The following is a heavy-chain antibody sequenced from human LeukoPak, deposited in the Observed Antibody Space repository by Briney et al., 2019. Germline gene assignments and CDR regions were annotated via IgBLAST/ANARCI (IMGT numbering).Heavy chain of an antibody. CDR3: ARVSDSGYDGTFDY. J-gene: IGHJ4*02. CDR2: MNPNSGNT. Sequence: GASVKVSCTASGYTFTSYDINWVRQATGQGLEWMGWMNPNSGNTGYAQKFQGRVTMTRNTSISTAYMELSSLRSEDTAVYYCARVSDSGYDGTFDYWGQGTLVTVSS. V-gene: IGHV1-8*01. CDR1: GYTFTSYD. D-gene: IGHD5-12*01.